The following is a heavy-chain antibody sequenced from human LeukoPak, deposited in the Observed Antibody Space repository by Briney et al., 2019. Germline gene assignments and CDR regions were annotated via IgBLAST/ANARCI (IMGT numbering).Heavy chain of an antibody. J-gene: IGHJ6*03. D-gene: IGHD5-18*01. CDR2: IIPIFGTA. V-gene: IGHV1-69*13. CDR1: GVTFSSYA. Sequence: EASVKVSCKASGVTFSSYAISWVRQAPGQGLEWMGGIIPIFGTANYAQKFQGRVTITADESTSTAYMELSSLRSEDTAVYYCARGQWGYSYASDYYYYYMDVWGKGTTVTASS. CDR3: ARGQWGYSYASDYYYYYMDV.